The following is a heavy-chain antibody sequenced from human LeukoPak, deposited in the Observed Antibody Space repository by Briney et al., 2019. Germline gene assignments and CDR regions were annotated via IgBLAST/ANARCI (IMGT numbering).Heavy chain of an antibody. V-gene: IGHV4-39*07. CDR1: GGSISSSSYY. J-gene: IGHJ4*02. D-gene: IGHD2-15*01. CDR3: ARLEWRLFYYFDY. CDR2: IYYSGST. Sequence: SETLSLTCTVSGGSISSSSYYWGWIRQPPGKGLEWIGSIYYSGSTYYNPSLKSRVTISVDTSKNQLSLKLSSVTAADTAVYYCARLEWRLFYYFDYWGQGTLVTVSS.